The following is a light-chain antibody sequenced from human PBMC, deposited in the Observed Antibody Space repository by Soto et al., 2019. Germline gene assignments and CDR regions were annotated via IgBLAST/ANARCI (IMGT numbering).Light chain of an antibody. CDR2: MIS. J-gene: IGKJ2*01. CDR3: MQATQPYI. V-gene: IGKV2-24*01. Sequence: DFVMTQTPLSSPVTLGQPASISCRSSQRLVHSDGNTYLSWLHQRPGQPPRLLIYMISIRFSGVPDRFSGSGAGTDFTLKISRVEAEDVGVYYCMQATQPYIFGQGTKLEIK. CDR1: QRLVHSDGNTY.